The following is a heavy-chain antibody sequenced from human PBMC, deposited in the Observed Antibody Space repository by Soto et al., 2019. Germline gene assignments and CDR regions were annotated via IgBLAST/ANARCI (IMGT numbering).Heavy chain of an antibody. CDR1: GYTFSPFW. D-gene: IGHD3-10*01. CDR3: VRDRGYPDSFDV. CDR2: INSDGSTI. Sequence: EVQLVESGGGLVQPGESLRLSCAASGYTFSPFWMHWVRQAPGKGLVWVSHINSDGSTIVYADSVKGRFTISRDNAKNTLYLQMNNLKAEDTAVYYCVRDRGYPDSFDVWGRGTMVTVSS. V-gene: IGHV3-74*01. J-gene: IGHJ3*01.